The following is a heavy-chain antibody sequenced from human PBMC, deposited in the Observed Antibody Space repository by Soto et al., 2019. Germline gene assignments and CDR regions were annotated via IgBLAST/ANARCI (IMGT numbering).Heavy chain of an antibody. CDR1: GYTFTSYD. Sequence: QVQLVQSGAEVKKPGASVKVSCKTSGYTFTSYDINWVRQATGQGLEWMGWMNPNSGNTGYAQKFQGRVTMTRNTSISTSDMELSSLRSEDTAVYYCARGEKTRLSDALDIWGQGTVVTVSS. J-gene: IGHJ3*02. V-gene: IGHV1-8*01. CDR3: ARGEKTRLSDALDI. CDR2: MNPNSGNT.